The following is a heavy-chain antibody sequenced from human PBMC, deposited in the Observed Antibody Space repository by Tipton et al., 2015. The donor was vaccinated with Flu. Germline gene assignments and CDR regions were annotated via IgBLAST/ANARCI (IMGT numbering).Heavy chain of an antibody. Sequence: QVQLVQSGAEVKQPGASLRVSCKASVNTFIGQYMHWVRQAPGQGLEWMGWISPDSGGTKYAQKFQDRVNMTGDTSNGTLYMELSRLTSDDTAIYYCVTERSPGIGASHYSSCDLWGQGTLVSVSS. CDR2: ISPDSGGT. D-gene: IGHD6-13*01. V-gene: IGHV1-2*02. J-gene: IGHJ4*02. CDR1: VNTFIGQY. CDR3: VTERSPGIGASHYSSCDL.